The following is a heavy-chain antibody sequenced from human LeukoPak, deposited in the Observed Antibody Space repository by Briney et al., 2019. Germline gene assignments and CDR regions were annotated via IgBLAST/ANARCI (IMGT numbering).Heavy chain of an antibody. CDR1: GGTFSSYA. D-gene: IGHD6-19*01. CDR2: IILIFGTA. Sequence: SVKVSCKASGGTFSSYAISWVRQAPGQGLEWVGGIILIFGTANYAQKFQGRVTITADESTNTAYMELSSLRSEDTAVYYCAREGGYSSGWPVDYWGQGTLVTVSS. J-gene: IGHJ4*02. V-gene: IGHV1-69*13. CDR3: AREGGYSSGWPVDY.